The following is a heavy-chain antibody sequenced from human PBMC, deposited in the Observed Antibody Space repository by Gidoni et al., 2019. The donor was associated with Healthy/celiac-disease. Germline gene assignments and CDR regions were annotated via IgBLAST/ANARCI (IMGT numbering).Heavy chain of an antibody. CDR2: ISSSSSYI. V-gene: IGHV3-21*01. Sequence: EVQLVESGGGLVKPGGSLRLSCAASGFTFSSHSLNWVRHAPGKGLEWVSSISSSSSYIYYADSVKGRFTISRDNAKNSLYLQMNSLRAEDTAVYYCARDGSTVVVVAARSHYYGMDVWGQGTTVTVSS. CDR1: GFTFSSHS. D-gene: IGHD2-15*01. CDR3: ARDGSTVVVVAARSHYYGMDV. J-gene: IGHJ6*02.